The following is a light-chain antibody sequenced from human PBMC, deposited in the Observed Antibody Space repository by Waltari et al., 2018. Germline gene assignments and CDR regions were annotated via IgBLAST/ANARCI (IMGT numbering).Light chain of an antibody. CDR3: LLFYGGAYV. CDR2: SAN. CDR1: TGAVTSGSF. V-gene: IGLV7-43*01. J-gene: IGLJ1*01. Sequence: QTVVTQEPSLTVSPGGTVTLTCASSTGAVTSGSFPTWFQQRPGQPPRSLLYSANNKHSWTLCRFSGALMGGKAARTRSGVQPEDEAEYYCLLFYGGAYVFGTGTKLTVL.